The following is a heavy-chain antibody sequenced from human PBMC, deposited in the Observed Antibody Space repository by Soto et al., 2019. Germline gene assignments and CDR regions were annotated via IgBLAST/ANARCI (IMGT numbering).Heavy chain of an antibody. Sequence: QVQLVESGGGVVQPGTSLRLSCAASGFTFKTHAMHWVRQAPGKGLEWMAVIAYDGNEKFYADSVKGRFTISRDNSKNALYLQINTLRNEDTAVYYCGKDVGDSVTYYYGVDFWGQGTTVTVSS. V-gene: IGHV3-30*18. D-gene: IGHD1-26*01. CDR1: GFTFKTHA. CDR3: GKDVGDSVTYYYGVDF. CDR2: IAYDGNEK. J-gene: IGHJ6*02.